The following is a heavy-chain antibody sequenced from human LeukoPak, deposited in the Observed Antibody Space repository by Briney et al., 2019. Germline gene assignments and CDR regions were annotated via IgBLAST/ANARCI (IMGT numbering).Heavy chain of an antibody. CDR2: IYYSGST. V-gene: IGHV4-31*03. D-gene: IGHD3-16*02. J-gene: IGHJ4*02. Sequence: SQTLSLTCTVSGGSISSGGYCWSWIRQHPGKGLEWIGYIYYSGSTYYNPSLKSRVTISVDTSKNQFSLKLSSVTAADTAVYYCANRIGGVIVYWGQGTLVTVSS. CDR3: ANRIGGVIVY. CDR1: GGSISSGGYC.